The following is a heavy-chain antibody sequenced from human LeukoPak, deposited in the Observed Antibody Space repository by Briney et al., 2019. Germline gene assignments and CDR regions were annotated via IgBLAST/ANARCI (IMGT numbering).Heavy chain of an antibody. CDR2: ISSSGYTI. CDR1: GFTFSSYE. V-gene: IGHV3-48*03. Sequence: PGGSLRLSCAASGFTFSSYEMNWVRQAPGKGLEWVSYISSSGYTIYYADSVKGRFTIPRDNAQSSLYLQLNSLRAEDTAVYFCARGDPPDYWGQGTLVTVSS. J-gene: IGHJ4*02. CDR3: ARGDPPDY.